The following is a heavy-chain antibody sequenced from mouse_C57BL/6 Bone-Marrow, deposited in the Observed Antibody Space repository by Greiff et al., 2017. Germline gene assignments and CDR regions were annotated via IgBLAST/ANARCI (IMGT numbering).Heavy chain of an antibody. CDR2: ISRGGDYI. V-gene: IGHV5-9-1*02. J-gene: IGHJ1*03. CDR1: GFTFSSYA. Sequence: EVMLVESGEGLVKPGGSLKLSCAASGFTFSSYAMSWVRQTPEKRLEWVAYISRGGDYIYYADTVKGRITISRDNARNTLYLQMSSLKSEDTAMYYCTRAPNWYFDVWGKGTTVTVSS. CDR3: TRAPNWYFDV.